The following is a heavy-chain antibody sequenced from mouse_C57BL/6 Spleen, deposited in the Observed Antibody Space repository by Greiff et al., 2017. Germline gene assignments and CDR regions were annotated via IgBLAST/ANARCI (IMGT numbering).Heavy chain of an antibody. V-gene: IGHV14-2*01. D-gene: IGHD2-3*01. J-gene: IGHJ4*01. CDR1: GFNIKDYY. CDR3: ARCLYDGYYEAMDY. CDR2: IDPEDGET. Sequence: DVQLQESGAELVKPGASVKLSCTASGFNIKDYYMHWVKQRTEQGLEWIGRIDPEDGETKYAPKFPGKATITADTSSNTAYLQRSSLTSEDTAVYYCARCLYDGYYEAMDYWGQGTSVSVSS.